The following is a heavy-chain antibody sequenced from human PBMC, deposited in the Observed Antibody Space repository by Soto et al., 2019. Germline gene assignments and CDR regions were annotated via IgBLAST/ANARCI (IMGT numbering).Heavy chain of an antibody. CDR1: GFTFSSYA. Sequence: GRTLRLYCVDSGFTFSSYAMIWVRQAPGKGLEWVSAISGSGGSTYYADSVKGRFTISRDNSKNTLYLQMNSLRAEDTAVYYCAKAGRFDWSPFVDYWGQGTLVTVSS. D-gene: IGHD3-9*01. CDR2: ISGSGGST. CDR3: AKAGRFDWSPFVDY. J-gene: IGHJ4*02. V-gene: IGHV3-23*01.